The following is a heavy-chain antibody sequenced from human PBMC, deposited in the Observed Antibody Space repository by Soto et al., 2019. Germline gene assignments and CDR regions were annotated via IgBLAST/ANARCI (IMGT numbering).Heavy chain of an antibody. Sequence: ESLSPTGTVGGGSIRGTTYYWGWIRQPPGKGLEWIGSIHYSGDTHYNPSLKSRVTIFVDTSNNQFSLKLNSVTAADTAVYYCAGYPRDLYWCQGTLATDPS. CDR3: AGYPRDLY. D-gene: IGHD5-18*01. J-gene: IGHJ4*02. CDR2: IHYSGDT. V-gene: IGHV4-39*01. CDR1: GGSIRGTTYY.